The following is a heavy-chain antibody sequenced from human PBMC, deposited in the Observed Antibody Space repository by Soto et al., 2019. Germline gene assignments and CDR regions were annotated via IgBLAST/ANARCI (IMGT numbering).Heavy chain of an antibody. J-gene: IGHJ4*02. Sequence: QVQLVESGGGLVKPGGSLRLSCAASGFTFSDYYMSWIRQAPGKGLEWVSYISTSDSIYYADSVTGRFTISRDNAKNALYLQMNSLRAEDTSVYYCARDLGYYDSSGYFDYWGQGTLVTVSS. CDR3: ARDLGYYDSSGYFDY. CDR1: GFTFSDYY. CDR2: ISTSDSI. D-gene: IGHD3-22*01. V-gene: IGHV3-11*01.